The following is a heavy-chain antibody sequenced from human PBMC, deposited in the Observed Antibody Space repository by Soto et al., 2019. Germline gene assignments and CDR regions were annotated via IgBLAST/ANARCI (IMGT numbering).Heavy chain of an antibody. CDR1: GFTFSSYA. D-gene: IGHD4-17*01. CDR3: AKSHYADRAGFYFGY. Sequence: EVQLLESGGGLVQPGGSLRLSCAASGFTFSSYAMSWVRQAPGKGLEWVSAISGSGGSTYYADSVKGRFTISRDNSKNALYLQMNSLRAEDTAVYYCAKSHYADRAGFYFGYWGQGTLVTVSS. J-gene: IGHJ4*02. V-gene: IGHV3-23*01. CDR2: ISGSGGST.